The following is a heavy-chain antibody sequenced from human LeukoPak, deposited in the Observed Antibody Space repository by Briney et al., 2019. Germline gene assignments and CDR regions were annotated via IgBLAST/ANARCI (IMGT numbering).Heavy chain of an antibody. CDR3: VPNLFDY. V-gene: IGHV3-23*01. CDR2: ISGSGGGT. CDR1: GVTFSSYV. J-gene: IGHJ4*02. Sequence: PGGSLRLSCEASGVTFSSYVMSWVRQAPGKGPEWVSGISGSGGGTYYADSVKGRFAISRDNSKNTLYLQMNSLRAEDTAVYYCVPNLFDYWGQGTLVTVSS.